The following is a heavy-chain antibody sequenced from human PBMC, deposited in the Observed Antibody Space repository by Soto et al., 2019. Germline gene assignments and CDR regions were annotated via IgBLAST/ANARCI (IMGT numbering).Heavy chain of an antibody. CDR2: IYCSGST. J-gene: IGHJ4*02. CDR3: ALRYYDFWSGEYFDY. CDR1: GGSISSSSYY. V-gene: IGHV4-39*01. Sequence: SETLSLTCTVSGGSISSSSYYWGWIRQPPGKGLEWIGSIYCSGSTYYNPSLKSRVTISVDTSKNQFSLKLSSVTAADTAVYYCALRYYDFWSGEYFDYWGQGTLVTVSS. D-gene: IGHD3-3*01.